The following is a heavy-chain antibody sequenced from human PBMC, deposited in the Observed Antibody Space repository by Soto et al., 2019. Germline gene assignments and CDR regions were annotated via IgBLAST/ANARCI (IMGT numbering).Heavy chain of an antibody. Sequence: PVGSLRLSCASSVRTFSSYAMSCVRHAPGKWLEWVSAISNSGGSTYYADSVKGRFTISRDSSKNTLYLQMNSLRADDTAVYYCAQGINCALRLDYLGQGTPVNVSS. CDR2: ISNSGGST. CDR3: AQGINCALRLDY. J-gene: IGHJ4*02. D-gene: IGHD1-20*01. CDR1: VRTFSSYA. V-gene: IGHV3-23*01.